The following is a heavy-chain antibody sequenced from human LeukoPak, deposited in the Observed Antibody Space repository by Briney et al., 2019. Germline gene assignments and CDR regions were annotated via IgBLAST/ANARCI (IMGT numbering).Heavy chain of an antibody. V-gene: IGHV3-30*18. J-gene: IGHJ1*01. CDR2: ISYDGINK. D-gene: IGHD3-3*01. Sequence: GRSLRLSCAASGFTFSSYDMHWVRQAPGKGLEWVAVISYDGINKYYADSVKGRFTISRDNSKNTLYLQMNSLRAEDTAVYYCAKPYRFWSGYYKSEYFQHWGQGTLVIVSS. CDR3: AKPYRFWSGYYKSEYFQH. CDR1: GFTFSSYD.